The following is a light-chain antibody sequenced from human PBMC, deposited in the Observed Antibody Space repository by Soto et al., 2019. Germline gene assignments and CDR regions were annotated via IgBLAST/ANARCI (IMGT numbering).Light chain of an antibody. J-gene: IGKJ2*01. CDR2: SAS. Sequence: EIVLTQSPGTLSLSPGEIATLSFRASQTVSSSYLAWYQQKPGQAPRLLIYSASSRATDIPDRFSGSGSGTDFTLTISRLEPEDFAVYYCQQYGSSRYTFGQGTKV. CDR1: QTVSSSY. V-gene: IGKV3-20*01. CDR3: QQYGSSRYT.